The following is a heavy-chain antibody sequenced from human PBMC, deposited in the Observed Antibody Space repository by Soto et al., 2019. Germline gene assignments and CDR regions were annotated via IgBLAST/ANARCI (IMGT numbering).Heavy chain of an antibody. CDR1: GFTFSSYG. V-gene: IGHV3-30*18. D-gene: IGHD2-15*01. J-gene: IGHJ6*02. CDR3: AKDSLSLVVVAAAPYYYYGMDV. Sequence: LRLSCAASGFTFSSYGMHWVRQAPGKGLEWVAVISYDGSNKYYADSVKGRFTISRDNSKNTLYLQMNSLRAEDTAVYYCAKDSLSLVVVAAAPYYYYGMDVWGQGTTVTVSS. CDR2: ISYDGSNK.